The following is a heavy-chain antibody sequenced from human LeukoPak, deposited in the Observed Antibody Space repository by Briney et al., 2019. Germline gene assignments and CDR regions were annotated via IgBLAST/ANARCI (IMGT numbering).Heavy chain of an antibody. D-gene: IGHD4-17*01. CDR3: ARLTVTTGYYYYYYMDV. V-gene: IGHV4-59*12. J-gene: IGHJ6*03. CDR1: SGSISSYY. Sequence: TSETLSLTCTVSSGSISSYYWSWIRQPPGKGLEWIGYIYYSGSTNYNPSLKSRVTISVDTSKNQFSLKLSSVTAADTAVYYCARLTVTTGYYYYYYMDVWGKGTTVTISS. CDR2: IYYSGST.